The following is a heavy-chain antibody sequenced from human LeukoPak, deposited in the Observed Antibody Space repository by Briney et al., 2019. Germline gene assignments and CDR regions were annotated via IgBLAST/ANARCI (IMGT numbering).Heavy chain of an antibody. Sequence: GSLRLSCAASGFTFSSYAMHWVRQAPGKGLEWVAVISYDGSNKYYADSVKGRFTISRDNSKNTLYLQMNSLRAEDTAVYYCARAYGSGSYYIDYWGQGTLVTVSS. V-gene: IGHV3-30-3*01. CDR1: GFTFSSYA. D-gene: IGHD3-10*01. CDR3: ARAYGSGSYYIDY. CDR2: ISYDGSNK. J-gene: IGHJ4*02.